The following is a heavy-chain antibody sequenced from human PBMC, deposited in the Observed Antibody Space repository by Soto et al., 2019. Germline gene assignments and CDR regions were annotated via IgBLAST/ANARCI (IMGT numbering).Heavy chain of an antibody. J-gene: IGHJ4*02. CDR2: IYFAGTT. V-gene: IGHV4-59*08. D-gene: IGHD3-22*01. CDR1: GASITPYY. Sequence: QVQLQESGPGLVKPSETLSLTWTVSGASITPYYWFWIRQPPRKGLEWSGYIYFAGTTTYNPSLKPRVSMPVHTSENQFSLNLTSVSATATAVYYCARLGGYLKALDSWGQGPLVPVSS. CDR3: ARLGGYLKALDS.